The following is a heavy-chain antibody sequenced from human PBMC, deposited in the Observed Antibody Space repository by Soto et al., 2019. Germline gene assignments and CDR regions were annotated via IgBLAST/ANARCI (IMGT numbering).Heavy chain of an antibody. D-gene: IGHD1-26*01. CDR2: ISRSGNYI. J-gene: IGHJ6*02. CDR1: GFTFSTYT. Sequence: EVQLVESGGGLVKPGGSLRLSCAASGFTFSTYTMNWVRQAPGKGLEWVSSISRSGNYIYYADSVKGRFTISRDSAKNSLYLQMDSLRADDTAVYYCARERGPRRPVRGKHYYYSGMDFWGLGTTVTVSS. V-gene: IGHV3-21*01. CDR3: ARERGPRRPVRGKHYYYSGMDF.